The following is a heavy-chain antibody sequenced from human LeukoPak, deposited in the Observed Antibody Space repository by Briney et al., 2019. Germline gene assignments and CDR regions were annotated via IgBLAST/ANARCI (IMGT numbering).Heavy chain of an antibody. D-gene: IGHD3-10*01. V-gene: IGHV3-7*01. CDR3: AKEGAYPIITYDS. CDR1: GFTFSSYW. CDR2: IKRDGNEK. J-gene: IGHJ5*01. Sequence: GGSLRLSCAASGFTFSSYWMNWVRQAPGKGLEWVANIKRDGNEKNYVDSVRGRFSISRDNAKNSLYLQMDSLKAEDTAVYYCAKEGAYPIITYDSWGQGALVTVSS.